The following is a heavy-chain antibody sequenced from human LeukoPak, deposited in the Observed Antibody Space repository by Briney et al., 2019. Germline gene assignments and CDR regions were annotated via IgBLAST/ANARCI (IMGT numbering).Heavy chain of an antibody. CDR1: GFTFSSYS. Sequence: GGSLRLSCAASGFTFSSYSMNWVRQAPGKGLEWVSSISSRSSYIYYADAVKGRLTISRDNAKNSLYLQMNSLRAEDTAVYYCARDSHPQDIVVVPAAIFVDWFDPWGQGTLVTVSS. CDR2: ISSRSSYI. CDR3: ARDSHPQDIVVVPAAIFVDWFDP. D-gene: IGHD2-2*01. V-gene: IGHV3-21*01. J-gene: IGHJ5*02.